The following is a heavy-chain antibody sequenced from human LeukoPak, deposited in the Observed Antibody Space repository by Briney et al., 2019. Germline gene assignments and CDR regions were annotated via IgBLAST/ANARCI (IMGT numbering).Heavy chain of an antibody. J-gene: IGHJ4*02. Sequence: PGRSLKLSCTTSGFSFGDSAMSWFRQAPGKGLEWVSVIYNDGSTYYADTVKGRFTISRDNSKNTVDLLVNSLRAEDTAVYYCARVWELSYDYWGQGTLVTVSS. V-gene: IGHV3-53*01. CDR3: ARVWELSYDY. D-gene: IGHD3-16*02. CDR2: IYNDGST. CDR1: GFSFGDSA.